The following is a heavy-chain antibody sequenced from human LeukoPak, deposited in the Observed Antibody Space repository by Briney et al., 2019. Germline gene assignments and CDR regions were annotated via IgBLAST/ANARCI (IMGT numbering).Heavy chain of an antibody. CDR3: ARDRGYTYGKGFHYSMDV. CDR1: GDSVSSNSAA. J-gene: IGHJ6*03. D-gene: IGHD5-18*01. Sequence: SQTLSLTCAISGDSVSSNSAAWNWIRQSPSRGLEWLGSTYYISNWYHDYPVSVRSRITINPDTSKKQFVVQLNVVTPEDTAVYYCARDRGYTYGKGFHYSMDVWGKGTTVTVSS. CDR2: TYYISNWYH. V-gene: IGHV6-1*01.